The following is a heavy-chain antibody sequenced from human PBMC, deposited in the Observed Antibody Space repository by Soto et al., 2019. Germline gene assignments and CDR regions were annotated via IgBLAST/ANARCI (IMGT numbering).Heavy chain of an antibody. CDR1: GGSISSYY. CDR2: IYTSGST. V-gene: IGHV4-4*07. CDR3: ARDATVTTQNYYYYGMDV. D-gene: IGHD4-4*01. J-gene: IGHJ6*02. Sequence: SETLSLTCTVSGGSISSYYWSWIRQPAGKGLEWIGRIYTSGSTNYNPSLKSRVTMSVDTSKNQFSLKLSSVTAADTAVYYCARDATVTTQNYYYYGMDVWGQGTTVTVSS.